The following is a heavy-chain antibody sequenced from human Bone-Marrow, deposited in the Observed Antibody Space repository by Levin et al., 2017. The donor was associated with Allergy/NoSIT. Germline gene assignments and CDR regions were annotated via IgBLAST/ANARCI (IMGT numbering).Heavy chain of an antibody. CDR1: GFTFSSYG. CDR2: ISYDGSKK. CDR3: AKDRSYCTGDSCYSFDY. J-gene: IGHJ4*02. V-gene: IGHV3-30*18. D-gene: IGHD2-15*01. Sequence: LSLTCAASGFTFSSYGMHWVRQAPGKGLEWVAIISYDGSKKYYADSVKGRFTISRDSSKNTLYLQMNSLRAEDTAVYYCAKDRSYCTGDSCYSFDYWGQGTLVTVSS.